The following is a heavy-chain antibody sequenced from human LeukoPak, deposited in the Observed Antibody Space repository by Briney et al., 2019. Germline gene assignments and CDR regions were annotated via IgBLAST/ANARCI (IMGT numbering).Heavy chain of an antibody. Sequence: GGSLRLSCAASGFTFSSYAMSWVRQAPGKGLEWVSAISGSGGSTYYADSVKGRFTTSRDNSKNTLYLQMNSLRAEDTAVYYCARDLGYCSGSTCYVGYFDYWGQGTQVTVSS. J-gene: IGHJ4*02. CDR1: GFTFSSYA. D-gene: IGHD2-15*01. CDR2: ISGSGGST. V-gene: IGHV3-23*01. CDR3: ARDLGYCSGSTCYVGYFDY.